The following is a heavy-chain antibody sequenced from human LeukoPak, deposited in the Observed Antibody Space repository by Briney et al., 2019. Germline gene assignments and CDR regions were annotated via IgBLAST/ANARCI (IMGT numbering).Heavy chain of an antibody. Sequence: GGSLRPSCAASGFTFTNYAMSWVRQAPGKGLEWVSSITGSGGSSYYADSVKDRFTISRDTSKNTLYLQLNSLRAEDTAVYYCAKEGRYTYGYVDYWGQGTLVTVSS. V-gene: IGHV3-23*01. CDR3: AKEGRYTYGYVDY. J-gene: IGHJ4*02. CDR2: ITGSGGSS. CDR1: GFTFTNYA. D-gene: IGHD5-18*01.